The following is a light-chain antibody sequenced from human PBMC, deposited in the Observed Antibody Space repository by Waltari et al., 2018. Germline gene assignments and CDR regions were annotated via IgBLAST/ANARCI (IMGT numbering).Light chain of an antibody. V-gene: IGKV4-1*01. CDR2: WAS. CDR3: QQYYKTPWT. Sequence: DIVMTQSPDSLATSLGERATINCKSSQSVLYDSNNKNYLAWYQHKPGQPPKLLINWASTRESGVPDRFSGSGSGTDFTLTISSLQAEDVAVYYCQQYYKTPWTFGQGTKVEIK. CDR1: QSVLYDSNNKNY. J-gene: IGKJ1*01.